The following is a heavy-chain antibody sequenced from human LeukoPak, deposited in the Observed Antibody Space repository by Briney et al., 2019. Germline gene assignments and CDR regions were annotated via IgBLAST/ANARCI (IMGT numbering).Heavy chain of an antibody. V-gene: IGHV4-30-4*01. J-gene: IGHJ5*02. CDR2: IYYSGST. CDR1: GGSISSGDYY. CDR3: ARDVVVAATAWYNWFDP. D-gene: IGHD2-15*01. Sequence: SETLSLTCTVSGGSISSGDYYWSWIRQPPGKGLEWIGYIYYSGSTYYNPSLKSRVTISVDTSKNQFSLKLSSVTATDTAVYYCARDVVVAATAWYNWFDPWGQGTLVTVSS.